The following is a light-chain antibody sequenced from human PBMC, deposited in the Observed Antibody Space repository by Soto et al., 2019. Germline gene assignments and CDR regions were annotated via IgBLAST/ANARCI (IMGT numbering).Light chain of an antibody. CDR3: QKYNSAPLT. CDR2: AAS. Sequence: DIQMTQSPSSLSASVGDRVTITCRASPGIINYLAWYQQKPGKVPKLLIYAASTLQSGVPSRFSGSGSGTEFTLTSSSLQPEDVATYYCQKYNSAPLTFGQGTRLEIK. CDR1: PGIINY. J-gene: IGKJ5*01. V-gene: IGKV1-27*01.